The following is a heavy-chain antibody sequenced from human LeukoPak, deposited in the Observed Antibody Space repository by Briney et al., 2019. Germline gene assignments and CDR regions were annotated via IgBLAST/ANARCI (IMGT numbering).Heavy chain of an antibody. CDR1: GFTFSSYA. J-gene: IGHJ5*02. CDR2: ISGSGGST. Sequence: TGGSLRLSCAASGFTFSSYAMSWVRQAPGKGLEWVSAISGSGGSTYYADSVKGRFTISRDNSKNTLYLQMNSLRAEDTAVYYCAKDLTDQLLWKRFDPWGQGTLVTVSS. CDR3: AKDLTDQLLWKRFDP. V-gene: IGHV3-23*01. D-gene: IGHD2-2*01.